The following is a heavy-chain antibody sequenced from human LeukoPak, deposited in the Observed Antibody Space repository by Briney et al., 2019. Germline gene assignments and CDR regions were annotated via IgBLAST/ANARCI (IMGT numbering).Heavy chain of an antibody. J-gene: IGHJ2*01. CDR2: ISYSGST. CDR1: GGSVSSRNYY. V-gene: IGHV4-61*01. D-gene: IGHD3-10*01. Sequence: PSETLSLTCTVSGGSVSSRNYYWSWIRQPPGKGLEWIGYISYSGSTNYNPSLKSRVTISVDTSKNQFSLKLSSVTAADTAVYYCARDLESYYGSDWYFDLWGRGTLVTVSS. CDR3: ARDLESYYGSDWYFDL.